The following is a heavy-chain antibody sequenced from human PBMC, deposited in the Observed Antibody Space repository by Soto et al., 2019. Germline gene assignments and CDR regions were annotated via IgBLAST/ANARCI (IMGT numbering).Heavy chain of an antibody. D-gene: IGHD5-18*01. V-gene: IGHV1-69*13. J-gene: IGHJ2*01. CDR3: ARAGDTAMVTSWYFDL. CDR1: GYTFTSYA. CDR2: IIPIFGTA. Sequence: GASVKVSCKASGYTFTSYAISWVRQAPGQGLEWMGGIIPIFGTANYAQKFQGRVTITADESTSTAYMELSSLRSEDTAVYYCARAGDTAMVTSWYFDLWGRGTLVTVSS.